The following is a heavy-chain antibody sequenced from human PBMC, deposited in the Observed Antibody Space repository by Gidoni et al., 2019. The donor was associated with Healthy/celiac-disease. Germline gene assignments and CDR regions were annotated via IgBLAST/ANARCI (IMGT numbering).Heavy chain of an antibody. CDR1: GFTFSSEA. CDR2: IGGSGGST. J-gene: IGHJ4*02. CDR3: AKGWGTMVRGVPPVNDY. V-gene: IGHV3-23*01. D-gene: IGHD3-10*01. Sequence: EVQLLESGGGLVQPGGSLGLSCAASGFTFSSEALSWVRKAQGKGLEWVSAIGGSGGSTYYADSMKGRFTISRDNSKNTLYLQMNSLRAEDTAVYYCAKGWGTMVRGVPPVNDYWGQGTLVTVSS.